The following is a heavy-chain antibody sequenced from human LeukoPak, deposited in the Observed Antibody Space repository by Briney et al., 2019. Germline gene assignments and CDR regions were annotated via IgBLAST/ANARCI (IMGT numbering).Heavy chain of an antibody. CDR1: GFTFSSYG. CDR2: IRYDGSNK. Sequence: GGSLRLSCAASGFTFSSYGMHWVRQAPGKGLEWVAFIRYDGSNKYYADSVKGRFTISRDNSKNTLYLQMNSLRAEDTAVYYCARTCSSTSCSSGYWGQGTLVTVSS. V-gene: IGHV3-30*02. J-gene: IGHJ4*02. D-gene: IGHD2-2*01. CDR3: ARTCSSTSCSSGY.